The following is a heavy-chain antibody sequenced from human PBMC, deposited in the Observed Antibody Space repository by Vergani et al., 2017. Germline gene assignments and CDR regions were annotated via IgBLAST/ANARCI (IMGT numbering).Heavy chain of an antibody. CDR1: GGSISSYY. Sequence: QVQLQQWGAGLLKPSETLSLTCTVSGGSISSYYWGWTRQPPGKGLEWIGTIYHSGSTYYNPSLKSRVTISVDTSKNQFSLKLSSVTAADTAVYYCVFIVVVPAADMPVWYWGQGTLVTVSS. CDR2: IYHSGST. D-gene: IGHD2-2*01. CDR3: VFIVVVPAADMPVWY. V-gene: IGHV4-59*04. J-gene: IGHJ4*02.